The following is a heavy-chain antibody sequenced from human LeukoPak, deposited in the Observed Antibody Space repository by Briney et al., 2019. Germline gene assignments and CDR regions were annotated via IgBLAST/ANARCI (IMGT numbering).Heavy chain of an antibody. V-gene: IGHV1-18*01. CDR2: ISAYNGNT. CDR3: ARVVSYSSTSCYSGDNWFDP. J-gene: IGHJ5*02. CDR1: GYPFTSYG. Sequence: ASVKVSCKASGYPFTSYGISWVRQAPGQGLEWMGWISAYNGNTNYAQKLQGRVTMTTDTSTSTAYMELRSLRSDDTAVYYCARVVSYSSTSCYSGDNWFDPWGQGTLVTVSS. D-gene: IGHD2-2*02.